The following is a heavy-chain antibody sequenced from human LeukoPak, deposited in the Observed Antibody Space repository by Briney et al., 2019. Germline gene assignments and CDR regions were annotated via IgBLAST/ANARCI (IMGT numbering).Heavy chain of an antibody. CDR2: IYYSGST. V-gene: IGHV4-59*08. J-gene: IGHJ4*02. CDR3: ARQSDYVRHFEY. Sequence: PSETLSLTCTVSGGSISSYYWSWIRQPPGKGLEWIGYIYYSGSTNYNPSLKSRVTISVDTSKNQFSLKLSSVTAADTAVYYCARQSDYVRHFEYWGQGTLVTVSS. D-gene: IGHD4-17*01. CDR1: GGSISSYY.